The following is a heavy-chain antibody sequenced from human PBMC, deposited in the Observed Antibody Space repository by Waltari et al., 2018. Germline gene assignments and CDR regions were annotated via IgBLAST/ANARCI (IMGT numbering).Heavy chain of an antibody. Sequence: EVQLVQSGAEVKKPGESLKISCKGSGYSFTSYWIGWVRQMPGKGLEWMGIIYPGDSDTRYSPSFQGQVTISADKSISTAYRQWSSLKASDTAMYYCARQEDGYPLGRHAFDIWGQGTMVTVSS. CDR1: GYSFTSYW. CDR2: IYPGDSDT. V-gene: IGHV5-51*01. D-gene: IGHD5-12*01. J-gene: IGHJ3*02. CDR3: ARQEDGYPLGRHAFDI.